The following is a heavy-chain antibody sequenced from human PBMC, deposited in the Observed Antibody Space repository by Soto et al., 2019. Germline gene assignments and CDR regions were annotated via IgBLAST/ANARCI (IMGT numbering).Heavy chain of an antibody. Sequence: SETLSLTCTVSSGSISSGGYYWSWIRQHPGKGLEWIGYIYYSGSTYYNPSLKSRVTISVDTSKNQFSLKLSSVTAADTAVYYCAREGPGIAAAGYYYGMDVWGQGTTVTVSS. CDR3: AREGPGIAAAGYYYGMDV. D-gene: IGHD6-13*01. CDR1: SGSISSGGYY. CDR2: IYYSGST. J-gene: IGHJ6*02. V-gene: IGHV4-31*03.